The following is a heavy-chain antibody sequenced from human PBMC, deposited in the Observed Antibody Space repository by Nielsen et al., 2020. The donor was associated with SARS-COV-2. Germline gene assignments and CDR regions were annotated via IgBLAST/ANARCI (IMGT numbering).Heavy chain of an antibody. CDR1: GFTFSDYY. V-gene: IGHV3-11*01. CDR3: ARVAAAARIDY. J-gene: IGHJ4*02. CDR2: ISSSGNTI. Sequence: GESLKISCAASGFTFSDYYMSWIRQAPGKGLEWVSYISSSGNTIYYADSVKGRFTISRDNAKNSLYLQMNSLRAEDTAVYYCARVAAAARIDYWGQGTLVTVSS. D-gene: IGHD6-13*01.